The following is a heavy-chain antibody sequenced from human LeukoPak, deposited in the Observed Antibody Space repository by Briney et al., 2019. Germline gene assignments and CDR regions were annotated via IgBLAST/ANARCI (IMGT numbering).Heavy chain of an antibody. CDR1: GFAFDKAW. J-gene: IGHJ4*02. V-gene: IGHV3-15*01. D-gene: IGHD6-6*01. Sequence: GGSLRLSCVASGFAFDKAWMNWVRQAPGKGLQWVGRIKAKSEGGTTDYAAPVKGRFTISRDDSKNTVYLQMTSLKTEDTAVYFCATDKGARDYWGRGTLVAVSS. CDR2: IKAKSEGGTT. CDR3: ATDKGARDY.